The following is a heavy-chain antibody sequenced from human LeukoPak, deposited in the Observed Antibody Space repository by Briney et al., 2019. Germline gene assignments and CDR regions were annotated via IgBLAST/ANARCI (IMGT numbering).Heavy chain of an antibody. D-gene: IGHD1-26*01. CDR1: GFTFSSYG. V-gene: IGHV3-30*18. CDR3: AKIRFYSGSYPDAFDI. Sequence: GGSLRLSCAASGFTFSSYGMHRVRQAPGKGLEWVAVISYDGSNKYYADSVKGRFTISRDNSKNTLYLQMNSLRAEDTAVYYCAKIRFYSGSYPDAFDIWGQGTMVTVSS. J-gene: IGHJ3*02. CDR2: ISYDGSNK.